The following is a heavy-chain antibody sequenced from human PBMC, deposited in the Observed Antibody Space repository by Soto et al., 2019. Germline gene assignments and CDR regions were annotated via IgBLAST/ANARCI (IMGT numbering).Heavy chain of an antibody. CDR1: GGTFSSYA. V-gene: IGHV1-69*13. CDR2: IIPIFGTA. CDR3: ARGGYCGGDCHVGTYYYVDY. Sequence: SVKVSCKASGGTFSSYAISWVRQAPGQGLEWMGGIIPIFGTANYAQKFQGRVTITADESTSTAYMELSSLRSEDTAVYYCARGGYCGGDCHVGTYYYVDYWGQGTLVTVSS. D-gene: IGHD2-21*02. J-gene: IGHJ4*02.